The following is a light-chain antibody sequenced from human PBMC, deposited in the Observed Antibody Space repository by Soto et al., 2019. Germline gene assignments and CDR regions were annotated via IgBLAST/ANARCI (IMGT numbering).Light chain of an antibody. V-gene: IGKV3-11*01. CDR2: DAC. J-gene: IGKJ4*01. CDR3: QQRSNWPLT. CDR1: QSVSRD. Sequence: EIVLTQSPATLSLSPGERATLSCRASQSVSRDLAWYQQKPGQAPRLLIYDACNRATGIPARFSGSWSGTDFTLTISSLAPEDFAVYYCQQRSNWPLTFGGGTKVEIK.